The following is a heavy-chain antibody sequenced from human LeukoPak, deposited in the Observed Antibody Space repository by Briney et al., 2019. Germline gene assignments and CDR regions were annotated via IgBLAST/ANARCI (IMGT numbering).Heavy chain of an antibody. Sequence: SETLSLTCAVYGGSFNDYYWTWIRQPPGKGLEWIGEISHTGSANYNPPLKSRVTMSVDTSKNQFSLKLSSVTAADTAVYYCAREDCSSTSCYEGRNNWFDPWGQGTLVTVSS. V-gene: IGHV4-34*01. D-gene: IGHD2-2*01. CDR3: AREDCSSTSCYEGRNNWFDP. J-gene: IGHJ5*02. CDR2: ISHTGSA. CDR1: GGSFNDYY.